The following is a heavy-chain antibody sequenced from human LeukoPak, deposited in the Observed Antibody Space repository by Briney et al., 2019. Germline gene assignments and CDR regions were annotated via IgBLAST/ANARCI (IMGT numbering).Heavy chain of an antibody. CDR2: ISGSGGSI. CDR3: AKDITGGSGYMDV. CDR1: GFTFSSYA. V-gene: IGHV3-23*01. Sequence: PGGSLRLSCAASGFTFSSYAMSWVRQAPGKGLEWVSAISGSGGSIYYADSVKGRFTISRDNSENTLYLQMNSLRAEDTALYYCAKDITGGSGYMDVWGKGTTVTVSS. J-gene: IGHJ6*03. D-gene: IGHD2-8*02.